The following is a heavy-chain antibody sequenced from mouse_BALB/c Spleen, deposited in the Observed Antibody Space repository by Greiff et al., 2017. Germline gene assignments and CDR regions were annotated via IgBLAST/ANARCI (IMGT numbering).Heavy chain of an antibody. Sequence: VQLQQPGAELVRPGASVKLSCKASGYTFTSYWINWVKQRPGQGLEWIGNIYPSDSYTNYNQKFKDKATLTVDKSSSTAYMQLSSPTSEDSAVNYCTRDYGSSPAWFAYWGQGTLVTVSA. J-gene: IGHJ3*01. CDR2: IYPSDSYT. D-gene: IGHD1-1*01. V-gene: IGHV1-69*02. CDR3: TRDYGSSPAWFAY. CDR1: GYTFTSYW.